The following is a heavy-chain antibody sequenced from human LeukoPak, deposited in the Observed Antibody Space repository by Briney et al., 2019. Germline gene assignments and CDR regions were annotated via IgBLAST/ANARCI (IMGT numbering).Heavy chain of an antibody. CDR3: ARDKSAAGVYYYYYGMDV. V-gene: IGHV3-7*03. D-gene: IGHD6-13*01. J-gene: IGHJ6*02. Sequence: GGSLRLSCAASGFMFSSNWMSWVRLAPGKGLEWVANIKQDGSEKYYVDSVKGRFTISRDNAKNSLYLQMNSLRAEDTAVYYCARDKSAAGVYYYYYGMDVWGQGTTVTVSS. CDR1: GFMFSSNW. CDR2: IKQDGSEK.